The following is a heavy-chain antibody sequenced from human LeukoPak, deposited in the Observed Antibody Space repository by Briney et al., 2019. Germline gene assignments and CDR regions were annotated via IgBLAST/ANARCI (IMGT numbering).Heavy chain of an antibody. CDR2: ISGRGDST. D-gene: IGHD3-10*01. V-gene: IGHV3-23*01. CDR1: RFTFSSYA. Sequence: GGSLRLSCAASRFTFSSYAMSWVRQAPGKGLEWVSGISGRGDSTCYTDSVKGRLTISRDNSKNTLYLQMNSLRAEDTAIYYCAKDRTQRGSSGFFDYWGQGTLVTVSS. CDR3: AKDRTQRGSSGFFDY. J-gene: IGHJ4*02.